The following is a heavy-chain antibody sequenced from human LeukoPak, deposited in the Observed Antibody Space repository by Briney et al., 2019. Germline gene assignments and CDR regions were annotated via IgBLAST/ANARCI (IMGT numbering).Heavy chain of an antibody. D-gene: IGHD5-18*01. CDR2: IYYSGST. CDR1: GGSISSYY. Sequence: TASETLSLTCTVSGGSISSYYWSWIRQPPGMGLEWIGYIYYSGSTNYNPSLKSRVTISVDTSKNQFSLKLSSVTAADTAVYYCARSPWIQLWLPFDYWGQGTLVTVSS. V-gene: IGHV4-59*01. CDR3: ARSPWIQLWLPFDY. J-gene: IGHJ4*02.